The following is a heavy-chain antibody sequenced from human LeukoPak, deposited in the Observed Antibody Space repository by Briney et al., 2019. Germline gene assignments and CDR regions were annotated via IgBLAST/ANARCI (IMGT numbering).Heavy chain of an antibody. D-gene: IGHD1-26*01. CDR2: INPNSGGT. CDR1: GYTFTGYY. CDR3: ARDRDSGSYYDFDY. Sequence: ASVKVSCKASGYTFTGYYMHWVRQAPGQGLEWMGWINPNSGGTNYAQKFQGRVTMTRDTSISTAYMELSRLRSDDTAVYYCARDRDSGSYYDFDYWGQGTLVTVSS. J-gene: IGHJ4*02. V-gene: IGHV1-2*02.